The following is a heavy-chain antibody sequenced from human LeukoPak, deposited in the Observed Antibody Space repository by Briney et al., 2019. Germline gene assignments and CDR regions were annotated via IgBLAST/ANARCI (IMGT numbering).Heavy chain of an antibody. CDR2: ISYDGNNG. Sequence: SGGSLRLSCAASGFFFNRYPMHWVRQAPGKGLAWVAMISYDGNNGHLADSVKGRFTISRDNSQNKLYLQMNSLRPEDTAVYYCVRDSEYSYGDDSDCGDFCSGPGYWGQGTLVTVSS. V-gene: IGHV3-30*04. CDR3: VRDSEYSYGDDSDCGDFCSGPGY. D-gene: IGHD5-18*01. J-gene: IGHJ4*02. CDR1: GFFFNRYP.